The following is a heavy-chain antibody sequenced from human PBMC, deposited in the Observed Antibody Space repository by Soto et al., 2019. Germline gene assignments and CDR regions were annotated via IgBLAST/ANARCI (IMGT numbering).Heavy chain of an antibody. CDR1: GFTVSSNY. J-gene: IGHJ6*03. Sequence: GGSLRLSCAASGFTVSSNYMSWVRQVPGKGLEWVSVIYSGGSTYYADSVKGGFTISRDNSKNTLYLQMNSLRAEDPAVYYCARDVPSREVVVPAAIDYYYYYMDVWGKGTTVTVSS. D-gene: IGHD2-2*01. CDR2: IYSGGST. V-gene: IGHV3-66*01. CDR3: ARDVPSREVVVPAAIDYYYYYMDV.